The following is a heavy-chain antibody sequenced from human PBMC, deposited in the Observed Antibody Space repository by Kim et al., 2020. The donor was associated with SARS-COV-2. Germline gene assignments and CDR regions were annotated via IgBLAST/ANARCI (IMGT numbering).Heavy chain of an antibody. Sequence: ASVKVSCKTSGYTFTGYPIHWVRQAPGQGLEWMGRINPNTGGTNYAQKFQGRVTMTRDTSISTAYMELSRLTSDDTAVYFCARQGYYDSSGYPTDYWGQG. J-gene: IGHJ4*02. D-gene: IGHD3-22*01. V-gene: IGHV1-2*06. CDR3: ARQGYYDSSGYPTDY. CDR2: INPNTGGT. CDR1: GYTFTGYP.